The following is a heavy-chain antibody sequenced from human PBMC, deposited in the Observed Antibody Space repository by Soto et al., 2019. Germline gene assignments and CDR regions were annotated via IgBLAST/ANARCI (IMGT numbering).Heavy chain of an antibody. J-gene: IGHJ6*02. Sequence: GESLTLSCAASGFNFSKFYKHWGRQAPGKEREWGAVIPFDGHRSYCTASVKGRFTISRDNSQNALSLQMNSLRAADTAVYFCARGGAVPAVVGHYSYGMDVWGQGPTVTVSS. CDR2: IPFDGHRS. CDR1: GFNFSKFY. V-gene: IGHV3-30-3*01. CDR3: ARGGAVPAVVGHYSYGMDV. D-gene: IGHD2-2*01.